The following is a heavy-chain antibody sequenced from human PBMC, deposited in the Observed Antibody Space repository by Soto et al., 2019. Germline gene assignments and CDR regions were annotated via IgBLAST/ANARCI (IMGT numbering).Heavy chain of an antibody. J-gene: IGHJ5*02. D-gene: IGHD5-18*01. CDR3: VADYVEPAMARLDH. CDR1: GGTFSSLS. V-gene: IGHV1-69*13. Sequence: SVKVSCKASGGTFSSLSISWVLQVPGQGLEWMGLIIPIYGTATYAQKFQGRVTITADDSTSTAYMDLSSLISEDTAVYYCVADYVEPAMARLDHWGQGTLVTVSS. CDR2: IIPIYGTA.